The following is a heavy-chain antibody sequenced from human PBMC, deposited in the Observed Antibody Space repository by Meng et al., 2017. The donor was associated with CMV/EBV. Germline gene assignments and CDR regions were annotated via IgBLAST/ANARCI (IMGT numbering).Heavy chain of an antibody. D-gene: IGHD1-14*01. V-gene: IGHV3-73*01. CDR3: TRWAIDENQFDY. CDR2: IRSKAKNYAT. J-gene: IGHJ4*02. Sequence: GGSLRLSCAASGFTFSGSAMHWVRQASGKGLEWVGRIRSKAKNYATAYAASVKGRFTISRDDSKNTAYLQMNSLKTEDTAVYYCTRWAIDENQFDYWGQGTLVTVSS. CDR1: GFTFSGSA.